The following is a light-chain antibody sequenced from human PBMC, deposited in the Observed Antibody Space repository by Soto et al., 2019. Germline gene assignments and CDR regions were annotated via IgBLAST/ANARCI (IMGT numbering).Light chain of an antibody. V-gene: IGKV3-20*01. CDR3: HHYASS. CDR1: QSVNSKY. CDR2: GAS. Sequence: EIVLTQSPGTLSLSPGERASLSCRASQSVNSKYLAWYQQKPGQAPRLVIYGASNRATGLPDRFSGSGSGTDFTLTISRLEPEDVAFYYCHHYASSFGGGTRVEFK. J-gene: IGKJ4*01.